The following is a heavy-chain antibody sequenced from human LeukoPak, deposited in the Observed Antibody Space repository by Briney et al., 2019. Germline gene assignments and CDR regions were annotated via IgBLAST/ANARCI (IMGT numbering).Heavy chain of an antibody. CDR2: IRCKAYGGTT. Sequence: GGSLRLSCTASGFTFGDYAMSWVRQAPGKGLEWVGFIRCKAYGGTTEYAASVKGRFTISRDDSKSIAYLQMNSLKTEDTAVYYCTRVPYVDTGFFDYWGQGTLVTVSS. CDR3: TRVPYVDTGFFDY. V-gene: IGHV3-49*04. D-gene: IGHD5-18*01. J-gene: IGHJ4*02. CDR1: GFTFGDYA.